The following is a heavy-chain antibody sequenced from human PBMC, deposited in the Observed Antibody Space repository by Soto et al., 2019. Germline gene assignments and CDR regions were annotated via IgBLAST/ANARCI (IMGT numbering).Heavy chain of an antibody. V-gene: IGHV5-10-1*01. J-gene: IGHJ4*01. D-gene: IGHD3-22*01. Sequence: GESLKISCRGSGYSFTSYWISWVRQMPGKGLEWMGRIDPSDSYTNYSPSFEGHVTFSVDRSISTAYLQWSSLKAPDTAVYYCARLNSRHGTNCPFDYCGHGTLATVYS. CDR2: IDPSDSYT. CDR3: ARLNSRHGTNCPFDY. CDR1: GYSFTSYW.